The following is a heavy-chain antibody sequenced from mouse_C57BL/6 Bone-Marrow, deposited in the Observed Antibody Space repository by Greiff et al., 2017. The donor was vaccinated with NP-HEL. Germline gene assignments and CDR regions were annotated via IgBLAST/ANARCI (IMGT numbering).Heavy chain of an antibody. J-gene: IGHJ3*01. D-gene: IGHD3-2*02. CDR3: ARSTAQTPWFAY. CDR2: IYPRSGNT. V-gene: IGHV1-81*01. Sequence: QVQLKQSGAELARPGASVKLSCKASGYTFTSYGISWVKQRTGQGLEWIGEIYPRSGNTYYNEKFKGKATLTADKSSSTAYMELRSLTSEDSAVYFCARSTAQTPWFAYWGQGTLVTVSA. CDR1: GYTFTSYG.